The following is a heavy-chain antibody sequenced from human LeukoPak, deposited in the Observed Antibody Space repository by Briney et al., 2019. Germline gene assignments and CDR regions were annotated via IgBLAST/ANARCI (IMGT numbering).Heavy chain of an antibody. V-gene: IGHV4-61*01. CDR1: GGSISSSTYF. D-gene: IGHD3-22*01. Sequence: SEALSLTCTVSGGSISSSTYFWGWIRQPPGKGLEWIGHIYYSGSTSYNPSLKSRVTISIDTSKNQFSLKLSSVTPADTAIYFCARDRSADYYDGFDPWGQGTLVTVSS. J-gene: IGHJ5*02. CDR2: IYYSGST. CDR3: ARDRSADYYDGFDP.